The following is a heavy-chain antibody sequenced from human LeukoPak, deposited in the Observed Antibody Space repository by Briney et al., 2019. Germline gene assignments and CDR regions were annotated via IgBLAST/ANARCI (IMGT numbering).Heavy chain of an antibody. Sequence: PGGSLRLSYAASGFTFSSYWMSWVRQAPGKGLEWVANIKQDGSEKYYVDSVKGRFTISRDNAKNSLYLQMNSLRAEDTAVYYCAREGYSSSSFFDYWGQGTLVTVSS. V-gene: IGHV3-7*01. CDR3: AREGYSSSSFFDY. CDR2: IKQDGSEK. D-gene: IGHD6-13*01. CDR1: GFTFSSYW. J-gene: IGHJ4*02.